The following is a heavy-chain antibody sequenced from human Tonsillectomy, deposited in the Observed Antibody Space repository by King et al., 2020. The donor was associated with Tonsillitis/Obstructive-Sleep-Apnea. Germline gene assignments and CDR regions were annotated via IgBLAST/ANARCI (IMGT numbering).Heavy chain of an antibody. CDR3: ARDDVVGRYIDS. J-gene: IGHJ4*02. CDR2: INPSDGIT. D-gene: IGHD1-14*01. Sequence: QLVQSGAEVKTPGASVMVSCKASGYTFTRDYIHWVRQARGQGLEWMGIINPSDGITTYAQKFQGRVTMRTDTSASTVYLELSSLRSEDTAVYYCARDDVVGRYIDSWGQGTLVTVSS. V-gene: IGHV1-46*01. CDR1: GYTFTRDY.